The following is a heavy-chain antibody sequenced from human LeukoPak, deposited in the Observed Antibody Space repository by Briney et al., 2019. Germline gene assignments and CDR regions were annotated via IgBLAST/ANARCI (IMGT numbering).Heavy chain of an antibody. Sequence: SETLSLTCTVSGGSISSYYWSWIRQPPGKGLEWIGCIYYSGSTNYNPSLKSRVTISVDTSKNQFSLKLSSVTAADTAVYCCARDTAPSTGYYYALPVQPLDYWGQGTLVTVSS. J-gene: IGHJ4*02. CDR3: ARDTAPSTGYYYALPVQPLDY. V-gene: IGHV4-59*01. D-gene: IGHD3-22*01. CDR1: GGSISSYY. CDR2: IYYSGST.